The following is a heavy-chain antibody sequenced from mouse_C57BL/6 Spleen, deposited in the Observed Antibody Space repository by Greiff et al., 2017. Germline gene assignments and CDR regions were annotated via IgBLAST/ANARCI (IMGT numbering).Heavy chain of an antibody. J-gene: IGHJ2*01. D-gene: IGHD1-1*01. CDR1: GFNIKNTY. V-gene: IGHV14-3*01. CDR2: IDPANGNT. Sequence: EVKLQESVAELVRPGASVKLSCTASGFNIKNTYMHWVKQRPEQGLEWIGRIDPANGNTKYAPKFQGKATITADTSSNTAYLQLSSLTSEDTAIYYCARSLDYYGSSGDYWGQGTTLTVSS. CDR3: ARSLDYYGSSGDY.